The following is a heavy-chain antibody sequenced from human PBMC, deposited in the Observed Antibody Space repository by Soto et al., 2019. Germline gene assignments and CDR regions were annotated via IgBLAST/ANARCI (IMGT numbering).Heavy chain of an antibody. CDR3: ARDKSGGSYYVTTNPFDY. D-gene: IGHD1-26*01. J-gene: IGHJ4*02. CDR1: GGTFSSYA. CDR2: IIPIFGTA. Sequence: QVQLVQSGAEVKKPGSSVKVSCKASGGTFSSYAISWVRQAPGQGLEWMGGIIPIFGTANYAQKFQGRVTITADESTSTAYMELSSLRSEVTAVYYCARDKSGGSYYVTTNPFDYWGQGTLVTVSS. V-gene: IGHV1-69*01.